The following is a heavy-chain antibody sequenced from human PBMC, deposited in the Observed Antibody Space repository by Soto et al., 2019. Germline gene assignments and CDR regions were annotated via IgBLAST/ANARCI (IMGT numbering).Heavy chain of an antibody. CDR1: GYTFTSYG. V-gene: IGHV1-18*04. J-gene: IGHJ4*02. D-gene: IGHD3-22*01. Sequence: ASVKVSCKASGYTFTSYGISWVRQAPGQGLEWMGWISAYNGNTNYAQKLQGRVTMTTDTSTSTAYMELRSLRPDDTAVYYCARAADDYYDSSGCDYWGQGTLVTVSS. CDR2: ISAYNGNT. CDR3: ARAADDYYDSSGCDY.